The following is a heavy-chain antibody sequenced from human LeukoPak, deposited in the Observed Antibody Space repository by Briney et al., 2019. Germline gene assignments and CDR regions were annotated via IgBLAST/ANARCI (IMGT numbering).Heavy chain of an antibody. CDR1: GFTFSSYG. CDR2: ISYDGSNK. Sequence: PGGSLRLSCAASGFTFSSYGMHWVRQAPGQGLEWVAVISYDGSNKYYADSVKGRFTISRDNSKNTLYLQMNSLRAEDTAVYYCAKMSTSWGLDCWGQGTLVTVSS. V-gene: IGHV3-30*18. CDR3: AKMSTSWGLDC. J-gene: IGHJ4*02. D-gene: IGHD2-2*01.